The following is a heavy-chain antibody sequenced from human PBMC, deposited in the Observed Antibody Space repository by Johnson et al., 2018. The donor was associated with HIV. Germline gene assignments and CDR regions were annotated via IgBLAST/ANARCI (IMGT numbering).Heavy chain of an antibody. Sequence: VQLVESGGGLVQPGGSLRLSCAGSGFTFSSYDMHWVRQATGKGLEWVSAIGTAGDTYYPGSVKGRFTISRDNSKNTLYLQMNSLRAEDTAVYYCASSWGNAFDIWGQGTMVTVSS. D-gene: IGHD7-27*01. J-gene: IGHJ3*02. CDR3: ASSWGNAFDI. CDR1: GFTFSSYD. CDR2: IGTAGDT. V-gene: IGHV3-13*01.